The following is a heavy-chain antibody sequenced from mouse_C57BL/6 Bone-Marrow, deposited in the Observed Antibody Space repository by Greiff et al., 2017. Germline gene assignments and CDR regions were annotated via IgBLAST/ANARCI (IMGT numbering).Heavy chain of an antibody. J-gene: IGHJ2*01. CDR2: INPYNGGT. Sequence: DVQLQESGPVLVKPGASVKMSCKASGYTFTDYYMNWVKQSHGKSLEWIGVINPYNGGTSYNQKFKGKATLTVDKSSSTAYMELNSLTSEDSAVYYCAIYGNGYFDYWGQGTTLTVSS. CDR3: AIYGNGYFDY. V-gene: IGHV1-19*01. CDR1: GYTFTDYY. D-gene: IGHD2-1*01.